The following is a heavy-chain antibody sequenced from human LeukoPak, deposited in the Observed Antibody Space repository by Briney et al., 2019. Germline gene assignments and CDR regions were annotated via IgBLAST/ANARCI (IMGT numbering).Heavy chain of an antibody. CDR3: AKCDSSGYYGCNYYYGMDV. Sequence: GGSLRLSCAASGFTFSSYAMNWVRQAPGKGLEWVAVISYDGSNKYYADSVKGRFTISRDPYKNKLYLQMTKLRAEDTAVYYCAKCDSSGYYGCNYYYGMDVWGQGTTVTVSS. D-gene: IGHD3-22*01. CDR2: ISYDGSNK. V-gene: IGHV3-30-3*02. J-gene: IGHJ6*02. CDR1: GFTFSSYA.